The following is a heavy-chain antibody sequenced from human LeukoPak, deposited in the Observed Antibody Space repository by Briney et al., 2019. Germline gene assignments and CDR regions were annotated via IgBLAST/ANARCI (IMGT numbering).Heavy chain of an antibody. V-gene: IGHV3-15*01. CDR2: IKSKTDGGTT. CDR3: AKDILQYDLIGQGFDP. CDR1: GFTFSNAW. Sequence: GGSLRLSCAASGFTFSNAWMSWVRQAPGKGLEWVGRIKSKTDGGTTDYAAPVKGRFTISRDDSKNTLYLQMNSLRAEDTAVYYRAKDILQYDLIGQGFDPWGQGTLVTVSS. J-gene: IGHJ5*02. D-gene: IGHD4-11*01.